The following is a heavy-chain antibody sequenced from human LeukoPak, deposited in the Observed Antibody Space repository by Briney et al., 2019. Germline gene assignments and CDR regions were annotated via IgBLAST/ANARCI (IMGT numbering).Heavy chain of an antibody. CDR3: ARARDRYCSGGSCYPFDY. CDR1: GFTFDDYG. J-gene: IGHJ4*02. Sequence: GGSLRLSCAASGFTFDDYGMSWVRQAPGKGLEWVSGINWNGGSTGYADSVKGRFTISRDNAKNSLYLQMNSLRAEDTALYYCARARDRYCSGGSCYPFDYWGQGTLVTVSS. V-gene: IGHV3-20*04. D-gene: IGHD2-15*01. CDR2: INWNGGST.